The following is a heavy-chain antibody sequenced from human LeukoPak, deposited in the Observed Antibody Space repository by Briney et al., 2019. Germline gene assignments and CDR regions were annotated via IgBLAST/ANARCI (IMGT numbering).Heavy chain of an antibody. D-gene: IGHD6-13*01. J-gene: IGHJ5*02. CDR2: IYNTEKT. Sequence: SETLSLTCTASDGTIDTYYWSWIRQPPGKGLEWIGYIYNTEKTDYNPSLKRRVTISLDTSKNQFSLKLRSVTAADAAVYYCARVYSSSWPYNWFDPWGQGTLVTVSS. V-gene: IGHV4-59*01. CDR3: ARVYSSSWPYNWFDP. CDR1: DGTIDTYY.